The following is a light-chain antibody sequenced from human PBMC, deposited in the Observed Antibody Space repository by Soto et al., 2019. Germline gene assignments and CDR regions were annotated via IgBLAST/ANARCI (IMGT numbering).Light chain of an antibody. CDR1: QSISSSY. Sequence: IVLTRSPGTLSLSPGERATLSCRASQSISSSYLAWYQQKPGQATRLLIYGASSRANGIPDRFSGRGSGTDFTLTISRLEPEDFALYYCQQYGSTHPWAFGQGTKVDI. V-gene: IGKV3-20*01. CDR2: GAS. J-gene: IGKJ1*01. CDR3: QQYGSTHPWA.